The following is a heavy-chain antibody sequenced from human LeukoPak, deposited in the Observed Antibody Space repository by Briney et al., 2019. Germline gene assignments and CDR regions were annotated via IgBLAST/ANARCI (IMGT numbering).Heavy chain of an antibody. CDR1: GFTFSNAW. CDR2: IYSGGST. J-gene: IGHJ4*02. Sequence: GSLRLSCATSGFTFSNAWMSWARQAPGKGLEWVSVIYSGGSTYYADSVKGRFTISRDNSKNTLYLQMNSLRAEDTAVYYCAQGRWLLSPFDYWGQGTLVTVSS. CDR3: AQGRWLLSPFDY. V-gene: IGHV3-53*01. D-gene: IGHD3-9*01.